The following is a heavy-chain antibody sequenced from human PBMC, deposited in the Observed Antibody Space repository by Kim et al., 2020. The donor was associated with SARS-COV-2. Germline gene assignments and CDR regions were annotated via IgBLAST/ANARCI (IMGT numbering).Heavy chain of an antibody. V-gene: IGHV4-30-4*01. Sequence: SETLSLTCTVSGGSISSGDYYWSWIRQPPGKGLEWIGYIYYSGSTYYNPSLKSRVTISVDTSKNQFSLELSSVTAADTAVYYCARGQGNSDYYFDYWGQGTLVTVSS. CDR3: ARGQGNSDYYFDY. CDR1: GGSISSGDYY. D-gene: IGHD4-4*01. J-gene: IGHJ4*02. CDR2: IYYSGST.